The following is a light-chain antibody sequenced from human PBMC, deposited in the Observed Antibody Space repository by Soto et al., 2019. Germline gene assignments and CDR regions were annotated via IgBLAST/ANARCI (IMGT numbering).Light chain of an antibody. Sequence: EIVLTQSPGTLSLSPGERATLSYRASQSVSSSYLVWYQQKPGQAPRLLIYGASSRATGIPDGFSGSGSGTDFTLTISRLEPEDFAVYYCQQYGSSQTFGQGTKVEIK. CDR3: QQYGSSQT. V-gene: IGKV3-20*01. CDR2: GAS. J-gene: IGKJ1*01. CDR1: QSVSSSY.